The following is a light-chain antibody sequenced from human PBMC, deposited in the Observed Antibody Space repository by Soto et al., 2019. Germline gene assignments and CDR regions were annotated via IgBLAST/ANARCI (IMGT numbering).Light chain of an antibody. Sequence: DIQMTQSPSTLSASVGDRVTITCRASQSISSWLAWYQQKPGKAPKLLIYKASSLESGVPSRFSGSGSGTEFTLTISSLPTDDFAPYYCQQYNSWWTFGQGTKLEIK. CDR1: QSISSW. CDR2: KAS. V-gene: IGKV1-5*03. J-gene: IGKJ2*02. CDR3: QQYNSWWT.